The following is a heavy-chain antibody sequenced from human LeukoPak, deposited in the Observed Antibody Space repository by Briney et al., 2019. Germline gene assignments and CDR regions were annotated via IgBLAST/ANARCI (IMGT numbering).Heavy chain of an antibody. CDR1: GGSFSGYY. CDR3: ARDNIVVVPAAKGLYNWFDP. Sequence: SETLSLTCAVYGGSFSGYYWSWIRQPPGKGLEWIGETNHSGSTNYNPSLKSRVTISVDTSKNQFSLKLSSVTAADTAVYYCARDNIVVVPAAKGLYNWFDPWGQGTLVTVFS. V-gene: IGHV4-34*01. D-gene: IGHD2-2*01. CDR2: TNHSGST. J-gene: IGHJ5*02.